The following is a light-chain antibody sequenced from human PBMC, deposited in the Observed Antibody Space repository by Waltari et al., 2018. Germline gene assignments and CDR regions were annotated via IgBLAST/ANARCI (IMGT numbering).Light chain of an antibody. J-gene: IGLJ3*02. Sequence: SSELTQDPAVSVALGQTVRINCQGDSRRDYYASWYQQKPGQAPRLVIYGKNNRPSGIPDRFSGSSSGNTASLTITGTQAEDEADYYCYSRDTSGNRLFGGGTKLTVL. CDR2: GKN. V-gene: IGLV3-19*01. CDR3: YSRDTSGNRL. CDR1: SRRDYY.